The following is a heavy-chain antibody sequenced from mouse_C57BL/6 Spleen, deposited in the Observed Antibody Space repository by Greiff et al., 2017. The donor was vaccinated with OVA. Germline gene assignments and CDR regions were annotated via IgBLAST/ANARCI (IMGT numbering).Heavy chain of an antibody. CDR1: GYTFTDYE. V-gene: IGHV1-15*01. CDR3: TRMKDLYYYAMDY. Sequence: QVQLKESGAELVRPGASVTLSCKASGYTFTDYEMHWVKQTPVHGLEWIGAIDPETGGTAYNQKFKGKAILTADKSSSTAYMELRSLTSEDSAVYYCTRMKDLYYYAMDYWGQGTSVTVSS. CDR2: IDPETGGT. J-gene: IGHJ4*01.